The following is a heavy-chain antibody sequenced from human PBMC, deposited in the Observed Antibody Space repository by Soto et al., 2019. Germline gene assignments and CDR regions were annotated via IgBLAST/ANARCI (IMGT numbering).Heavy chain of an antibody. V-gene: IGHV3-30*18. J-gene: IGHJ5*02. D-gene: IGHD3-10*01. CDR3: ANDTAPYRSGYDNWFDT. Sequence: GGSLRLSCAASGFTFSSYGMHWVRQAPGKGLEWVAVISYDGSNKYYADSVKGRFTISRDNSRNTLYLQMNSLRAEDTAVYYCANDTAPYRSGYDNWFDTWGQGTLVTVSS. CDR1: GFTFSSYG. CDR2: ISYDGSNK.